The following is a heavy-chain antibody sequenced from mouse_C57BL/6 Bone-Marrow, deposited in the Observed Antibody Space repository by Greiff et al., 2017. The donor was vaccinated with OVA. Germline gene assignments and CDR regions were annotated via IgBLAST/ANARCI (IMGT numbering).Heavy chain of an antibody. V-gene: IGHV2-2*01. Sequence: QVQLKESGPGLVQPSQRLSITCTVSGFSLTSYGVHWVRQSPGKGLEWLGVIWSGGSTDYNAAFISRLSISKDNSKSQVFFKMNSLQADDTAIYYCARKTAQATYSFAYWGQGTLVTVSA. D-gene: IGHD3-2*02. J-gene: IGHJ3*01. CDR3: ARKTAQATYSFAY. CDR1: GFSLTSYG. CDR2: IWSGGST.